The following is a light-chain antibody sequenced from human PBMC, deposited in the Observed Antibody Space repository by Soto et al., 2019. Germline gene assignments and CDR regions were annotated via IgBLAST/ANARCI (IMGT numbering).Light chain of an antibody. V-gene: IGKV3-20*01. J-gene: IGKJ2*01. Sequence: DIVLTQSPGTLSLSPGDRATISCLASQALTTSFLAWYQQKPGQAPRLLIYGASSRATGIPDRFSGSGSGTEYTLTISRLEPEDVAVYYCQQYADLPYTFGQGTTLEIK. CDR3: QQYADLPYT. CDR1: QALTTSF. CDR2: GAS.